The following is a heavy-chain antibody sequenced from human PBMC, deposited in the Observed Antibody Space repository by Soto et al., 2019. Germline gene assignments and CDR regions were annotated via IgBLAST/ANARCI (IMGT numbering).Heavy chain of an antibody. D-gene: IGHD2-2*02. CDR1: EYTFTGYY. CDR2: INPNSGGT. CDR3: ARGRVVVPAAIVGYYYYGMDV. Sequence: ASVKVSCKASEYTFTGYYMHWVRQAPGQGLEWMGWINPNSGGTNYAQKFQGWVTMTRDTSISTAYMELSRLRSDDTAVYYCARGRVVVPAAIVGYYYYGMDVWGQGTTVTV. V-gene: IGHV1-2*04. J-gene: IGHJ6*02.